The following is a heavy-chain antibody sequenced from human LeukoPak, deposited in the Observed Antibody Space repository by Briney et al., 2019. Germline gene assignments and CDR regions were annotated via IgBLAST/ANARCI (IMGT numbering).Heavy chain of an antibody. J-gene: IGHJ4*02. V-gene: IGHV3-23*01. Sequence: GGSLRLSCAASGFTFSSYAMSWVRQAPGKGLEWVSAISGSGGSTYYADSVKGRFSTSRDNSKNTLYLQLNSLRAEDTAVYYCAKEKAGYCSSTSCFDGYDYWGQGTLVTVSS. D-gene: IGHD2-2*01. CDR3: AKEKAGYCSSTSCFDGYDY. CDR2: ISGSGGST. CDR1: GFTFSSYA.